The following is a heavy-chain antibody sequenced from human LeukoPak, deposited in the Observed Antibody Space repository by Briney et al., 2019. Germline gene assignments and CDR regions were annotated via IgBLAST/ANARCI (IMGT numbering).Heavy chain of an antibody. V-gene: IGHV1-8*03. J-gene: IGHJ6*03. CDR1: GYTFTSYD. CDR2: MNPNSGNT. CDR3: ARGSTYVSGSYYMDV. Sequence: ASVKVSCKASGYTFTSYDINWVRQAPGQGLEWMGWMNPNSGNTGYAQKFQGRVTITRNTSISTAYMELSSLRSEDTAVYYCARGSTYVSGSYYMDVWGKGTTVTVSS. D-gene: IGHD3-22*01.